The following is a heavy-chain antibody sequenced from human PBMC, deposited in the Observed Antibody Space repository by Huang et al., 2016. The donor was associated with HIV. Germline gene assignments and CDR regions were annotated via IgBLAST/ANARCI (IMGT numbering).Heavy chain of an antibody. V-gene: IGHV1-69*13. Sequence: QVQLVQSGAEVKTPGSSVKVSCKASGGTFSKYAISWVRQARGQGLEWMGGIIPMFGTPNYARKFQGRVTITADDSTSTTYVEVSSLRSEDTALYYCARGQLGSYGDYDVLYWGQGTLVTVSS. CDR1: GGTFSKYA. CDR2: IIPMFGTP. D-gene: IGHD4-17*01. CDR3: ARGQLGSYGDYDVLY. J-gene: IGHJ4*02.